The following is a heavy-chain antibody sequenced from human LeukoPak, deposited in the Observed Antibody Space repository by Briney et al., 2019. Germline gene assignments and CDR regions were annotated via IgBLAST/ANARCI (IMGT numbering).Heavy chain of an antibody. CDR2: ISAGGGNT. CDR1: GFTFSTYG. Sequence: HPGGSLRLSCAASGFTFSTYGMNWVRQAPGKGLEWVSAISAGGGNTYYADSVKGRFTISRDNSKNTLFLEMNSLRAEDTAVYYCAKAGSGTSLLFDYWGQGTLVTVSS. V-gene: IGHV3-23*01. J-gene: IGHJ4*02. D-gene: IGHD1-26*01. CDR3: AKAGSGTSLLFDY.